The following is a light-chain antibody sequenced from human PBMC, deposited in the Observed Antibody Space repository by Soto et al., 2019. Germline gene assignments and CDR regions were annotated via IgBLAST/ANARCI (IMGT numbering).Light chain of an antibody. J-gene: IGKJ1*01. Sequence: EIVLTQSPGTLSLSPGERATLSCRASQSVSSSYLAWYQQKPGQAPRLLIYGASSRATGIPDRFGGSGSGADFTLTISRLEHEDFAVYFCQLYGSSRAFGQGTKVEIK. CDR2: GAS. CDR1: QSVSSSY. V-gene: IGKV3-20*01. CDR3: QLYGSSRA.